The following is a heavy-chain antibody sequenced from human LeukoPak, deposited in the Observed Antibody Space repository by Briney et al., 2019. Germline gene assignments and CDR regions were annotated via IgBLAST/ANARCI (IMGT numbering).Heavy chain of an antibody. CDR3: ASESGYCSGGTCYRGFDY. V-gene: IGHV4-4*07. CDR1: GGSISSYY. D-gene: IGHD2-15*01. Sequence: TETLSLTCTVSGGSISSYYYNWIRQPAGKGMEWIGQIYTSRPNYNHSHKSRVTMSVDTSKNHFSLRLSSVTAADTAVYYCASESGYCSGGTCYRGFDYWGQGTLVTVFS. J-gene: IGHJ4*02. CDR2: IYTSRP.